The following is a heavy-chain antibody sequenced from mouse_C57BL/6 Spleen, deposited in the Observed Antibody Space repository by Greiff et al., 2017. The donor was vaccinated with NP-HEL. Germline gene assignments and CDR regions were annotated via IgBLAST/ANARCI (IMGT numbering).Heavy chain of an antibody. CDR1: GFSLTSYG. Sequence: VKLKESGPGLVQPSQSLSITCTVSGFSLTSYGVHWVRQSPGKGLEWLGVIWRGGSTDYNAAFMSRLSITKDNSKSQVFFKMNSLQADDTAIYYCAIRGDSSGRGYYFDYWGQGTTLTVSS. V-gene: IGHV2-5*01. D-gene: IGHD3-2*02. J-gene: IGHJ2*01. CDR2: IWRGGST. CDR3: AIRGDSSGRGYYFDY.